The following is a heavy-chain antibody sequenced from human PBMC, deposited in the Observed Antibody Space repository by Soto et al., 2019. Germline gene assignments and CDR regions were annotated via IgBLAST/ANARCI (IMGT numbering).Heavy chain of an antibody. D-gene: IGHD3-22*01. CDR2: IYYSGST. Sequence: SETLSLTCTVSGGSISSYYLGWFRQPPRKGLEWIGYIYYSGSTNYNPSLKSRVTISVDTSKNQFSLKLSSVTAADTAVYYCARDSSGYCYKSRSYYFDYWGQGTLVTVSS. CDR1: GGSISSYY. CDR3: ARDSSGYCYKSRSYYFDY. V-gene: IGHV4-59*01. J-gene: IGHJ4*02.